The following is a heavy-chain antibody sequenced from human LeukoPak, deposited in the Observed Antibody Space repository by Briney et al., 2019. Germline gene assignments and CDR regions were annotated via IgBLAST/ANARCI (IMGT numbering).Heavy chain of an antibody. V-gene: IGHV3-66*01. Sequence: GGSLRLPCEASGFPVSSNYLNWAGQPPGKGWEWGSVLYSGGSTFYGDSVKGRFTISRDNSMNTLYLQMNSLRVDDTAVYYCAREQVVVGRGYYGMDVWGQGTTVTVSS. J-gene: IGHJ6*02. CDR1: GFPVSSNY. D-gene: IGHD2-2*01. CDR3: AREQVVVGRGYYGMDV. CDR2: LYSGGST.